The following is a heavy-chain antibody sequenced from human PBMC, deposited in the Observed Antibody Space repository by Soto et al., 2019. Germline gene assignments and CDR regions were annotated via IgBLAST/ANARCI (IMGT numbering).Heavy chain of an antibody. V-gene: IGHV4-4*07. Sequence: KSSETLSLTCTVSGASISGFYWSWIRKSAGKGLEWIGRIYATGTTDYNPSLKSRVMMTVDTSKKQFSLKLRSVTAADTAVYYCVKDGTKTLRDWFDPWGQGISVTVSS. CDR2: IYATGTT. CDR1: GASISGFY. J-gene: IGHJ5*02. CDR3: VKDGTKTLRDWFDP. D-gene: IGHD1-1*01.